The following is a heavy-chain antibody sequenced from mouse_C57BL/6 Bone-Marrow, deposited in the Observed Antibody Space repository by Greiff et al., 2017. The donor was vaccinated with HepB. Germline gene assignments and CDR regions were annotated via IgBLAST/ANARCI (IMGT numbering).Heavy chain of an antibody. Sequence: QVQLQQPGAELVMPGASVKLSCKASGYTFTSYWMHWVKQRPGQGLEWIGEIDPSDSYTNYNQKFKGKSTLTVDKSSSTAYMQLSRLTSEDSAVYYCARDGNYKAGYAMDYWGQGTSVTVSS. V-gene: IGHV1-69*01. J-gene: IGHJ4*01. D-gene: IGHD2-1*01. CDR3: ARDGNYKAGYAMDY. CDR1: GYTFTSYW. CDR2: IDPSDSYT.